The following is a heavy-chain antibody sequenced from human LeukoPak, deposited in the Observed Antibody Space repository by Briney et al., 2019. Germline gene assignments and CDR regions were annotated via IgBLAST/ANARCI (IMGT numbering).Heavy chain of an antibody. V-gene: IGHV6-1*01. CDR1: GDSVSSNSAA. D-gene: IGHD3-16*01. CDR3: GREGGSVAD. CDR2: TYYRSKWYN. J-gene: IGHJ4*02. Sequence: SQTLSLTCAISGDSVSSNSAAWTWIRQSPSRGLEWLGRTYYRSKWYNDYAISVKSRITINPDTSKNPFSLQLNSVTPEDTAVYYCGREGGSVADWGQGTLVTVSS.